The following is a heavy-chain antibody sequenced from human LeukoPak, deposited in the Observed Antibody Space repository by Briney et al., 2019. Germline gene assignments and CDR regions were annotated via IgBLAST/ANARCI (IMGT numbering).Heavy chain of an antibody. J-gene: IGHJ6*02. D-gene: IGHD6-13*01. CDR2: ISYDGSNK. V-gene: IGHV3-30*18. Sequence: GGSLRLSCAASGFTFSSYGMHWVRQALGKGLEWVAVISYDGSNKYYADSVKGRFTISRDNSKNTLYLQMNSLRAEGTAVYYCAKDSGSRYSSSWLALYYYYYGMDVWGQGTTVTVSS. CDR3: AKDSGSRYSSSWLALYYYYYGMDV. CDR1: GFTFSSYG.